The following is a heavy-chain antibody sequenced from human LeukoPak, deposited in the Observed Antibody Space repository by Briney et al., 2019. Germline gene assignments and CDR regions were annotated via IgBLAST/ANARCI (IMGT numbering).Heavy chain of an antibody. CDR2: ISYSGST. V-gene: IGHV4-59*08. D-gene: IGHD2-15*01. CDR1: GGSISSHY. J-gene: IGHJ5*02. CDR3: ARLLGYCSGGSCYPRWFAP. Sequence: PSETLSLTCTVSGGSISSHYWNWIRQPPGKGLEWIGYISYSGSTNYNPSLKSRVTMSLDTSKNHFSLKLTSVTAADTAVYYCARLLGYCSGGSCYPRWFAPWGQGTPVTVSS.